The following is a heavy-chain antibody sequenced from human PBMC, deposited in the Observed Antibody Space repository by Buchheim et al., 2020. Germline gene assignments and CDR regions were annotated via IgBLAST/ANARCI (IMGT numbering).Heavy chain of an antibody. Sequence: QVQLVESGGGLVRPGRSLRLSCAASGFTFSSSGMHWVRQAPGKGLEWVAFISYDGSNKYYVDSVNGRFTISISISKSTLYLQMNSLRAEDTAMYYCVKDIGDPGAHWGQGTL. J-gene: IGHJ4*02. D-gene: IGHD1-26*01. CDR2: ISYDGSNK. CDR1: GFTFSSSG. V-gene: IGHV3-30*02. CDR3: VKDIGDPGAH.